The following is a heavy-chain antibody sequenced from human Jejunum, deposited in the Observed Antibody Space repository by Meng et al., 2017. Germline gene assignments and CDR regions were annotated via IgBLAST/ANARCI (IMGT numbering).Heavy chain of an antibody. CDR1: GFAVSSYT. J-gene: IGHJ3*01. CDR3: ARYRPSSLWNDALDV. Sequence: GESLKISCAASGFAVSSYTLHWVRQAPGEGLEWLTFFSHDGTTKHYAESVKGRFTISKDDAKNTVDLEMNSLRVDDTAMYYCARYRPSSLWNDALDVWGRGTMVTVSS. CDR2: FSHDGTTK. D-gene: IGHD3-10*01. V-gene: IGHV3-30*04.